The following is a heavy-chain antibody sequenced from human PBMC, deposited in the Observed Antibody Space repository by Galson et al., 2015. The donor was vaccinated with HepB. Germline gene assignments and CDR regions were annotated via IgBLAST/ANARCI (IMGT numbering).Heavy chain of an antibody. Sequence: TLSLTCTVSGGSFSSGDHFWSWVRPHPGKGLEWIGYIYYTGGTFYNPSLKSRLTISLDASKNQFSLRLRSVTAADSAVYYCARDRRRGCSGGDCREGVYYYGLDVWGQGTTVAVSS. J-gene: IGHJ6*02. CDR1: GGSFSSGDHF. CDR3: ARDRRRGCSGGDCREGVYYYGLDV. CDR2: IYYTGGT. V-gene: IGHV4-31*03. D-gene: IGHD2-21*02.